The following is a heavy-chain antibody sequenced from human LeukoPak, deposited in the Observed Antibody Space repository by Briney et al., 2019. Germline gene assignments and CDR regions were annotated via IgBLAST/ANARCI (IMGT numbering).Heavy chain of an antibody. J-gene: IGHJ6*04. V-gene: IGHV3-48*03. Sequence: GGSLRLSCAASGFTFSSYEMNWVRQAPGKGLEWVSYISSSGSTIYYADSVKGRFTISRDNAKNSLYLQMNSLRAEDTAVYYCARSHDILTGYYPQDYYYGMDVWGKGTTVTVSS. CDR2: ISSSGSTI. CDR1: GFTFSSYE. CDR3: ARSHDILTGYYPQDYYYGMDV. D-gene: IGHD3-9*01.